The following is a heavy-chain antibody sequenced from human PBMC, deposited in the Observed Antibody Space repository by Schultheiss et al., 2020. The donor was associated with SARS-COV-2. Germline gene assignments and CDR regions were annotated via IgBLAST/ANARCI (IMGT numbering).Heavy chain of an antibody. Sequence: SETLSLTCAVYGGSFSGYYWSWIRQPPGKGLEWIGSIYHSGSTYYNPSLKSRVTISVDTSKNQFSLKLSSVTAADTAVYYCARAEVRGQRYYYYMDVWGKGTTVTVSS. CDR3: ARAEVRGQRYYYYMDV. D-gene: IGHD3-10*01. V-gene: IGHV4-34*01. J-gene: IGHJ6*03. CDR1: GGSFSGYY. CDR2: IYHSGST.